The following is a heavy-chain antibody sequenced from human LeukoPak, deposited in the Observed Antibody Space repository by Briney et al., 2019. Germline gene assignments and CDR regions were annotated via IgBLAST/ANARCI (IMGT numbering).Heavy chain of an antibody. CDR3: ARNNGMDV. CDR1: GFALSSHW. Sequence: GGSLRLSCAASGFALSSHWMTWVRQVPGRGPEWVANVNRDGSETYYLDAVKGRFTISKDNAKNSLYLQMNSLRAEDTALYHCARNNGMDVWGQGTTVIVSS. CDR2: VNRDGSET. J-gene: IGHJ6*02. V-gene: IGHV3-7*03.